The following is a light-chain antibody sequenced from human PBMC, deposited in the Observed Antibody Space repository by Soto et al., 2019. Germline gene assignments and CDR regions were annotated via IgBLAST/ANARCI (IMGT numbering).Light chain of an antibody. CDR2: GAS. CDR1: QSVSSSF. V-gene: IGKV3-20*01. J-gene: IGKJ1*01. CDR3: QQYGSSPWT. Sequence: EIVLTQSPGTLSLSPGERATLSCRASQSVSSSFLAWYQQKPGQAPRLLIYGASSRPTGIPDRFSGSGSGTDFTLTISRLEPEDFAVYYCQQYGSSPWTFGQGTKVESK.